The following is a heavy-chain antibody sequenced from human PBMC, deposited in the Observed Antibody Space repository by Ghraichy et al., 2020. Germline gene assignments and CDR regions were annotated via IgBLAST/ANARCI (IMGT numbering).Heavy chain of an antibody. CDR1: GFTFTSSA. CDR3: AAESTVTTQFDY. D-gene: IGHD4-17*01. Sequence: SVKVSCKASGFTFTSSAVQWVRQARGQRLEWIGWIVVGSGNTNYAQKFQERVTITRDMSTSTAYMELSSLRSEDTAVYYCAAESTVTTQFDYWGQGTLVTVSS. CDR2: IVVGSGNT. J-gene: IGHJ4*02. V-gene: IGHV1-58*01.